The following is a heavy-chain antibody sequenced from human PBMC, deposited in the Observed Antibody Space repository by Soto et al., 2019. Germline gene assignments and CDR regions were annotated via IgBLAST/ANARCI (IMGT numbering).Heavy chain of an antibody. J-gene: IGHJ4*02. CDR3: AKDSQMTTVTVFDY. CDR1: GFTFSSYA. CDR2: ISGSGGST. Sequence: PVGSLRLSCAASGFTFSSYAMSWVGQAPGKGLEWVSAISGSGGSTYYADSVKGRFTISRDNSKNTLYLQMNSLRAEDTAVYYCAKDSQMTTVTVFDYWGQGTLVTVSS. D-gene: IGHD4-17*01. V-gene: IGHV3-23*01.